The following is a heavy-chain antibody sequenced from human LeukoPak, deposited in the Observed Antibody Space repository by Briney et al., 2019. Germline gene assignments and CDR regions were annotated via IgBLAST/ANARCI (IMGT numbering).Heavy chain of an antibody. CDR1: GYSISSGYY. Sequence: SETLSLTCAVSGYSISSGYYWGWIRQPPGKGLEWIGSIYYSGSTYYNPSLKSRITISVDTSKNQFSLKLSSVTAADAAVYYCARLWFGELLRPDYWGQGTLVTVSS. CDR3: ARLWFGELLRPDY. V-gene: IGHV4-38-2*01. CDR2: IYYSGST. J-gene: IGHJ4*02. D-gene: IGHD3-10*01.